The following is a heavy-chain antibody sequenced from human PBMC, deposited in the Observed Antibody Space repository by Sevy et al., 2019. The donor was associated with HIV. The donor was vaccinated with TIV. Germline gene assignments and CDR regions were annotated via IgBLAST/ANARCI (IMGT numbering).Heavy chain of an antibody. Sequence: GGSLRLSCVASGFAFSTHAMHWVRQAPDKGLEWVAVISYDGTNKNYADSMKDRFTISRDNSKNTLYLQMNSLRADDPAVYYCAREFTGWDRHLDYWGQGTLVTVSS. CDR1: GFAFSTHA. D-gene: IGHD6-19*01. V-gene: IGHV3-30-3*01. CDR2: ISYDGTNK. CDR3: AREFTGWDRHLDY. J-gene: IGHJ4*02.